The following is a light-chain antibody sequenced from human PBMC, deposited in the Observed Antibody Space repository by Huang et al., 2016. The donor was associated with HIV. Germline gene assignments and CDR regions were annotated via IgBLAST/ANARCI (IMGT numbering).Light chain of an antibody. J-gene: IGKJ3*01. Sequence: EIVMTPSPATLSVSPGERVTRSCRASQSVSSDLAWYQQRPGQPPKRLIYGASTRATDTPARVSGSGSGTEVTLTISSLQSEDFAVYFCQQYNEWPTFGPGTKVDIK. CDR1: QSVSSD. V-gene: IGKV3-15*01. CDR3: QQYNEWPT. CDR2: GAS.